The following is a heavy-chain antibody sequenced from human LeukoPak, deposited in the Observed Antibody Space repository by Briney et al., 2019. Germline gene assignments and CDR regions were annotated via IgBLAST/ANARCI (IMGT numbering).Heavy chain of an antibody. V-gene: IGHV3-23*01. J-gene: IGHJ4*02. CDR1: GFTVSNNY. D-gene: IGHD2-15*01. CDR2: ISNNGGYT. Sequence: PGGSLRLSCAASGFTVSNNYMSWVRQAPGKGLEWVSAISNNGGYTYYVDSVQGRFTISRDNSKSTLCLQMNSLRAEDTAVYYCAKQLGYCSDGSCYFPYWGQGTLVTVSS. CDR3: AKQLGYCSDGSCYFPY.